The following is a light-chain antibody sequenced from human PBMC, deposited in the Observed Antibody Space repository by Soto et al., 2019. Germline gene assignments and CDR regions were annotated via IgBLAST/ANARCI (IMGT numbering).Light chain of an antibody. CDR3: QQYNSYSPT. Sequence: DIQMTQSPSTLSASVGDRVTITCRASQSISSWLAWYQQKPGKAPKLLIYDASSLESGVPSRFSGCGSGTEFTLTISSXQPDDFATYYCQQYNSYSPTFGQGTKVDIK. J-gene: IGKJ1*01. V-gene: IGKV1-5*01. CDR1: QSISSW. CDR2: DAS.